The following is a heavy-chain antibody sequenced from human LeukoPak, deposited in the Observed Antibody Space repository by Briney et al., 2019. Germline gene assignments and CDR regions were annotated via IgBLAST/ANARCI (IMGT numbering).Heavy chain of an antibody. Sequence: SVKVSCKASGGTFSSYAISWVRQAPGQGLEWMGGIIPIFGTANYAQKFQGRVTITADESTSTAYMELSSLRSEDTAVYYCARANPPYYDFWSGYPWYYNWLDPWGQGTLVTVSS. D-gene: IGHD3-3*01. V-gene: IGHV1-69*01. CDR1: GGTFSSYA. CDR2: IIPIFGTA. J-gene: IGHJ5*02. CDR3: ARANPPYYDFWSGYPWYYNWLDP.